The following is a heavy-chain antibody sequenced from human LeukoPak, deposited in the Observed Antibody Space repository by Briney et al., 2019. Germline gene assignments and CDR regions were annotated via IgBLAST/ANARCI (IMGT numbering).Heavy chain of an antibody. V-gene: IGHV3-23*01. J-gene: IGHJ4*02. CDR1: GFTFSIYG. CDR2: ISGDGGST. Sequence: PGGSLRLSCAASGFTFSIYGMSWVRQAPGKGLEWVSSISGDGGSTHYADSVKGRFTISRDNAENSLSLQMNNLRADDTAVYYCARDQTPFVWGQGILVTVSS. CDR3: ARDQTPFV.